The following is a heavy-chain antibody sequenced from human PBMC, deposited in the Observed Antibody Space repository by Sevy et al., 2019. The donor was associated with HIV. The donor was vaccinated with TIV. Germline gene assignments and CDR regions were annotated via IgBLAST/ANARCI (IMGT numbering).Heavy chain of an antibody. CDR3: HGDYDSSQLASYYYYGMDV. CDR2: IRDSGGST. J-gene: IGHJ6*02. CDR1: GFTFSSYA. D-gene: IGHD3-22*01. Sequence: GGSLRLSCAASGFTFSSYAMSWVRQAPGKGLEWVSTIRDSGGSTYYADSVKGRFTISRDNSKNTLYFQMNSLRAEDTAVYYCHGDYDSSQLASYYYYGMDVWGQGTTVTVSS. V-gene: IGHV3-23*01.